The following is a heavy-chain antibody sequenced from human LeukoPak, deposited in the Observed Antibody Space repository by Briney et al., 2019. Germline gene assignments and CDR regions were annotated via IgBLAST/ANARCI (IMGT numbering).Heavy chain of an antibody. CDR1: GGSISNYY. Sequence: SETLSLTCTVSGGSISNYYWNWIRQPPGKGLEWIGYIYYSGSTNYNPSLKSRVTISGDTSKNQFSLKLSSVTAADTAVYYCARHQTSSYGSGSYLAWFDPWGQGTLVTVSS. CDR3: ARHQTSSYGSGSYLAWFDP. V-gene: IGHV4-59*08. D-gene: IGHD3-10*01. J-gene: IGHJ5*02. CDR2: IYYSGST.